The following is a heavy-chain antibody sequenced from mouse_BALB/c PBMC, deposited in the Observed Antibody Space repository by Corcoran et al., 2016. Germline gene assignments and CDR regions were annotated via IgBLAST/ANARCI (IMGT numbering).Heavy chain of an antibody. CDR1: GFNIKDTY. J-gene: IGHJ4*01. V-gene: IGHV14-3*02. CDR2: IDPANGNT. CDR3: SFLWLLGALDY. Sequence: EVQLQQSGAELVKPGASVKLSCTASGFNIKDTYMHWVKQRPEQGLEWIGRIDPANGNTKYDPKFQGKATITAETSSNTAYLQLSSLTSEDTAVYYCSFLWLLGALDYWGQGTSVTVSS. D-gene: IGHD2-2*01.